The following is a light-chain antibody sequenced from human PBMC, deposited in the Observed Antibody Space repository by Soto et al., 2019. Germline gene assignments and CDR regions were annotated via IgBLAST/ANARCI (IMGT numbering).Light chain of an antibody. CDR2: AAS. CDR3: HHYGPAPWT. Sequence: EIVLTQSACTLSLSLGERATLSCRASQTVRGNYLAWFQQRPDQAPRLLIYAASTRAAGVPDRFSGSGSRTDFSLTINRLEPEDFAVYYCHHYGPAPWTFGQGTKVEIK. J-gene: IGKJ1*01. CDR1: QTVRGNY. V-gene: IGKV3-20*01.